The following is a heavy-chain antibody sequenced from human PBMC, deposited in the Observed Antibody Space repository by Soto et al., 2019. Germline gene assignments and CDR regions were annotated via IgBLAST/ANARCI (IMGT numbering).Heavy chain of an antibody. CDR2: ISYDGSNK. D-gene: IGHD3-16*01. CDR1: GFTFSSYA. Sequence: GGSLRLSCAASGFTFSSYAMHWVRQAPGKGLEWVAVISYDGSNKYYADSVKGRFTISRDNSKNTLYLQMNSLRAEDTAVYYCARGGRVRIKDWFDPWGQGTLVTVSS. CDR3: ARGGRVRIKDWFDP. J-gene: IGHJ5*02. V-gene: IGHV3-30-3*01.